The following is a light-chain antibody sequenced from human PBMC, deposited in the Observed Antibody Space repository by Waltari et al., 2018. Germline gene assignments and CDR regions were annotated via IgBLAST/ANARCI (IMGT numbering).Light chain of an antibody. Sequence: QSVLTQPPPTSGTPGQRVTISCSGSTSNIGTNTVPWYPQPPGTPPQTVIFANYHRPSGVPDRFSASKSGTSASLVISGLQSEDEADYFCATWDDSLSGRVFGGGTKVTVL. CDR2: ANY. CDR1: TSNIGTNT. CDR3: ATWDDSLSGRV. V-gene: IGLV1-44*01. J-gene: IGLJ3*02.